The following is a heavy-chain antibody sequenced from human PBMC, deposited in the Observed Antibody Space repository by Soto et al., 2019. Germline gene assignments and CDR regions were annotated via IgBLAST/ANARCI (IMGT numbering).Heavy chain of an antibody. CDR2: ISWNSGSI. Sequence: GGSLRLSCAASGFTFDDYAMHWVRQAPGKGLEWVSGISWNSGSIGYADSVKGRFTISRDNAKNSLYLQMNSLRAEDTALYYCAKDMDDILTGYYWYYFDYWGQGTLVTVSS. D-gene: IGHD3-9*01. V-gene: IGHV3-9*01. CDR3: AKDMDDILTGYYWYYFDY. CDR1: GFTFDDYA. J-gene: IGHJ4*02.